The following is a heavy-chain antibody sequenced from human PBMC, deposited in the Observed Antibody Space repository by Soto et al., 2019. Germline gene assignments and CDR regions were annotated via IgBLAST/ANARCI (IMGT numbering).Heavy chain of an antibody. Sequence: EVQLVESGGGLVKPGGSLTLSCAASGFTFRESWMNWVRQAPGKGLEWVGRIKSGGATDYAAPVKGRFTISRDDTVYTVYVIMNSLQSDDTALYSCAADLPGYSYPIDYWGQGTLVTVSS. J-gene: IGHJ4*02. CDR2: IKSGGAT. V-gene: IGHV3-15*07. D-gene: IGHD5-18*01. CDR1: GFTFRESW. CDR3: AADLPGYSYPIDY.